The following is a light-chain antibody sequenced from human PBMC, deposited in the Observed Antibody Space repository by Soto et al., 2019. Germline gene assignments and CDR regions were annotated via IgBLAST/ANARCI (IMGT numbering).Light chain of an antibody. Sequence: EVVLTQSPATLSLSPGERATLSCRASQSVSNFLAWYQQRPGQAPRLLIYEAFNRATDIPARFSGSGSGTDFTLTISNLEPEDFAVYYCQHRRTFGPGTKVDI. CDR1: QSVSNF. J-gene: IGKJ3*01. CDR2: EAF. CDR3: QHRRT. V-gene: IGKV3-11*01.